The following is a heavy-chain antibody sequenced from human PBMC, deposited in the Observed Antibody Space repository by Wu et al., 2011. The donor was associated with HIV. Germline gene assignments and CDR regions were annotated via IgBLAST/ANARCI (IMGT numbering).Heavy chain of an antibody. CDR1: GGTFSSYS. D-gene: IGHD3-3*01. J-gene: IGHJ6*03. Sequence: QVQLVQSGAEVKKPGSSVKVSCKASGGTFSSYSIIWVRQAPGQGLEWMGGIIPIFGTANYAQKFQGRVTITADKSTSTAYMELSSLRSEDTALYYCAREVRFLEGKTTDYMDVWGKGTTVTVSS. CDR2: IIPIFGTA. CDR3: AREVRFLEGKTTDYMDV. V-gene: IGHV1-69*14.